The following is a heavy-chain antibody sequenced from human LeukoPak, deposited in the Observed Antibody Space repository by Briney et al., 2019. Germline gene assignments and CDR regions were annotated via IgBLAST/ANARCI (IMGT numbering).Heavy chain of an antibody. CDR2: LNSDGSST. Sequence: AGGSLRLSCAASGFTFSSYWMHWVRQAPGKGLVWVSRLNSDGSSTSYADSVKGRFTTSRDSAKNTLYLQMNSLRAEDTAVYYCARDGYYGSGTILHWGQGTLVTVSS. D-gene: IGHD3-10*01. CDR1: GFTFSSYW. V-gene: IGHV3-74*01. J-gene: IGHJ4*02. CDR3: ARDGYYGSGTILH.